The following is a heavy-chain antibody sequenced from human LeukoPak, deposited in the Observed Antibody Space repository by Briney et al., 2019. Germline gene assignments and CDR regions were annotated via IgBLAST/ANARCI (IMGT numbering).Heavy chain of an antibody. CDR3: ARPRVVKWLPSGDDAFDI. CDR1: GYSFTSYW. J-gene: IGHJ3*02. Sequence: GESLKISCKGSGYSFTSYWIGWVRQMPGKGLEWMGIIYPGDSDTRYSPSFQGQVTISADKSISTAYLQWSSLKASDTAMYYCARPRVVKWLPSGDDAFDIWGQGTMVTVSS. V-gene: IGHV5-51*01. CDR2: IYPGDSDT. D-gene: IGHD4-23*01.